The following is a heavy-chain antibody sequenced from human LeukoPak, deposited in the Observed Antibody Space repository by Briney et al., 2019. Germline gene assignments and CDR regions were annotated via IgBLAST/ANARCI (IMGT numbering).Heavy chain of an antibody. CDR1: GFTFSDYY. V-gene: IGHV3-11*01. J-gene: IGHJ4*02. Sequence: GGSLRLSCAASGFTFSDYYMSWISQAPGKGLEWVSYISSSGSTIYYADSVKGRFTISRDNAKNSLYLQMNSLRAEDTAVYYCARPGYDFWSGLLGGTDYWGQGTLVTVSS. D-gene: IGHD3-3*01. CDR3: ARPGYDFWSGLLGGTDY. CDR2: ISSSGSTI.